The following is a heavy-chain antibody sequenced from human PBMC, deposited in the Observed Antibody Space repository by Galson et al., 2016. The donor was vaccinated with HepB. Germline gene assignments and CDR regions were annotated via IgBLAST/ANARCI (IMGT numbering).Heavy chain of an antibody. CDR3: ATEDLSSPGNGALDI. CDR1: GFIFSHYG. V-gene: IGHV3-33*01. J-gene: IGHJ3*02. D-gene: IGHD6-13*01. Sequence: SLRLSCAASGFIFSHYGMHWVRQAPGEGLEWVAMLWFDGSSKHHSDSVRGRFTISRDNSKNTLYLEMNSLRAEDTAVYYCATEDLSSPGNGALDIWGQGAMVTVSS. CDR2: LWFDGSSK.